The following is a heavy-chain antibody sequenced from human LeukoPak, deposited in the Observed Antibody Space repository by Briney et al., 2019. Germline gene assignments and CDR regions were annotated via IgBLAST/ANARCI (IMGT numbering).Heavy chain of an antibody. D-gene: IGHD6-13*01. Sequence: TSETLSLTCTVSGGSIGSSSYYWGWIRQPPGKGLEWIGSIYYSGSTYYNPSLKSRVTISVDTSKNQFSLKLSSVTAADTAVYYCARRGSSSWFSVWFDPWGQGTLVTVSS. J-gene: IGHJ5*02. CDR3: ARRGSSSWFSVWFDP. V-gene: IGHV4-39*01. CDR2: IYYSGST. CDR1: GGSIGSSSYY.